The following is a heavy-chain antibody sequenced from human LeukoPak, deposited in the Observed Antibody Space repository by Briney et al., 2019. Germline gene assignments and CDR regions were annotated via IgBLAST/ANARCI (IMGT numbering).Heavy chain of an antibody. CDR1: GFTFSSYA. V-gene: IGHV3-23*01. D-gene: IGHD7-27*01. J-gene: IGHJ3*02. Sequence: GGSLRLSCAASGFTFSSYAMSWVRQAPGKGLEWVSAISGSGGSTYYADSVKGRFTISRDNSKNTLYLQMNSLRAEDTAVYYCAKGPTTGDKGVDALDIWGQGTMVTVSS. CDR2: ISGSGGST. CDR3: AKGPTTGDKGVDALDI.